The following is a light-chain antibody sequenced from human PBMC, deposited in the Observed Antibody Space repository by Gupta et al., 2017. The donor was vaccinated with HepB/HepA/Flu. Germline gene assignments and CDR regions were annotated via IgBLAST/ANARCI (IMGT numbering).Light chain of an antibody. Sequence: QSALTQPPSASGSPGQSVTISCTGTSSDVGDYNYVSWYQQHPGKAPKLMMYEVSKRPSGVPDRFACSKSGNKASLTVSGLQAEDEADDYCTLYAGSNNFKVFGGGTKLTVL. J-gene: IGLJ2*01. CDR2: EVS. CDR1: SSDVGDYNY. V-gene: IGLV2-8*01. CDR3: TLYAGSNNFKV.